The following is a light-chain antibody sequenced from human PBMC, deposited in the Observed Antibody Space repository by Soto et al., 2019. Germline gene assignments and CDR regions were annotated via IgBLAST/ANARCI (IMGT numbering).Light chain of an antibody. Sequence: VLTQSPGTLSLSPGERATLSCRASQSVSSSYLAWYQQKPGQAPRLLIYGASSRATGIPDRFSGSGSGTDFTLTISNLEPEDFAVYYCQQRSNWPPITFGQGTRLEIK. CDR2: GAS. V-gene: IGKV3D-20*02. J-gene: IGKJ5*01. CDR1: QSVSSSY. CDR3: QQRSNWPPIT.